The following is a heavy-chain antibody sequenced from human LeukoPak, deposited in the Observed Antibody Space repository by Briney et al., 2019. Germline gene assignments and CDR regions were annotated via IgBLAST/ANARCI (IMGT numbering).Heavy chain of an antibody. J-gene: IGHJ4*02. V-gene: IGHV3-53*01. Sequence: PGGSLRLSCAASGFTFSSYAMSWVRQAPGKGLEWVSVIYSGGSTYYADSVKGRFTISRDNSKNTLYLQMNSLRAEDTAVYYCARDARNPIAAASTFFDYWGQGTLVTVSS. CDR2: IYSGGST. CDR1: GFTFSSYA. D-gene: IGHD6-13*01. CDR3: ARDARNPIAAASTFFDY.